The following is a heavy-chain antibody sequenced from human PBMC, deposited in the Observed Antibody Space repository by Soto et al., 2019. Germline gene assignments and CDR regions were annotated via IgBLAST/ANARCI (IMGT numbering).Heavy chain of an antibody. CDR3: AREVGYNWNYIDY. Sequence: QVQLQESGPGLVKPSQTLSLTCTVSGGSISSGGYYWSWIRQHPGKGLEWIGYIYYSGGTYYNPSLESRVTISVDTSKNQCSLKLSSVTAADTAVYYCAREVGYNWNYIDYWGQGTLVTVSS. CDR2: IYYSGGT. V-gene: IGHV4-31*03. J-gene: IGHJ4*02. D-gene: IGHD1-20*01. CDR1: GGSISSGGYY.